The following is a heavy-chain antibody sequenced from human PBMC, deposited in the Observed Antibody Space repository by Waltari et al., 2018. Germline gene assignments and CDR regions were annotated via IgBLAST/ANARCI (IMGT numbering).Heavy chain of an antibody. D-gene: IGHD3-3*01. CDR2: MNPNSGNT. V-gene: IGHV1-8*01. Sequence: QVHLAQSGAEVKKPGASVQVSCEDSGNTFVNSDINWVRQAPGQGLEWMGWMNPNSGNTGYAQKFQGRVTMTRNSAISTAYMELSGLRSEDTAVYYCARSQGSISAPPYYYYIDVWGEGTTVTVSS. J-gene: IGHJ6*03. CDR3: ARSQGSISAPPYYYYIDV. CDR1: GNTFVNSD.